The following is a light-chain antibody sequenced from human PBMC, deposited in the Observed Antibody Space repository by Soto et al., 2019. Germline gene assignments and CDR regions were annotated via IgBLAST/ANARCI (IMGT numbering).Light chain of an antibody. Sequence: EIVLTQSPATLSLSPGERAPLSCGASQSVSSYLAWYQQKPGQAPRLLIYDASNRATGIPARFSGSGSGTDFTLTISSLEPEDFAVYYCQQRSNWLWTFGQGTKVDIK. CDR2: DAS. CDR3: QQRSNWLWT. V-gene: IGKV3-11*01. J-gene: IGKJ1*01. CDR1: QSVSSY.